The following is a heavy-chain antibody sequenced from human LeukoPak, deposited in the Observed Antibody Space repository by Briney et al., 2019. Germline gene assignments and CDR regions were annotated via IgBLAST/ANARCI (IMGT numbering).Heavy chain of an antibody. CDR3: ARDGSYSSSWYFDY. Sequence: GGSLRLSCVISGFTFSNYAMHWVRQAPGKGLEWVSSISSSSSYIYYADSVKGRFTISRDNAKNSLYLQMNSLRAEDTAVYYCARDGSYSSSWYFDYWGQGTLVTVSS. V-gene: IGHV3-21*01. CDR2: ISSSSSYI. D-gene: IGHD6-13*01. CDR1: GFTFSNYA. J-gene: IGHJ4*02.